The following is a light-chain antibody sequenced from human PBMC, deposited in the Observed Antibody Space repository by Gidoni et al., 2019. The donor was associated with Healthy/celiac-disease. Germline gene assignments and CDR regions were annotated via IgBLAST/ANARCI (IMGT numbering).Light chain of an antibody. Sequence: EIVMTQSPATLSVSPGDRATLSCRASQSVSSNLAWYQQKPGQAPRLLIYGASTRATGIPARFSGSGSGTAFTLTISSLQSEDFAVYYCQQYHNWPPTFGRGTQVEIK. CDR2: GAS. J-gene: IGKJ5*01. V-gene: IGKV3-15*01. CDR1: QSVSSN. CDR3: QQYHNWPPT.